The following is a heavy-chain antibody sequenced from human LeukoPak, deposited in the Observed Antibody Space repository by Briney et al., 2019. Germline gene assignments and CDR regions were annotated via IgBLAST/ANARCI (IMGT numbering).Heavy chain of an antibody. J-gene: IGHJ6*04. D-gene: IGHD1-26*01. V-gene: IGHV4-30-2*01. CDR1: RGSVSSGGYY. Sequence: PSETLSLTCTVYRGSVSSGGYYWTWIRQPPGKGLKWIGYIYQSGISTYYNPSLKGRVTMSVDRSKNQFSLKFSSVTAVDTAVYYCASETYGRGIDVWGTGTTVTVSS. CDR2: IYQSGIST. CDR3: ASETYGRGIDV.